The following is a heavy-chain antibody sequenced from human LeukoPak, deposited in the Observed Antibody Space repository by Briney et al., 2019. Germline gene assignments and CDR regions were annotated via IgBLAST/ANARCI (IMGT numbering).Heavy chain of an antibody. CDR1: GYTFTSYG. V-gene: IGHV1-18*01. CDR3: ARDWIGGVQYFDY. D-gene: IGHD1-1*01. Sequence: ASVKVFCKASGYTFTSYGISWVRQAPGQGLEWMGWISVYNGNTKYGQKLQGRVTVTTDTSTSTAYMELRSLRSDDTAVYYCARDWIGGVQYFDYWGQGTLVTVSS. J-gene: IGHJ4*02. CDR2: ISVYNGNT.